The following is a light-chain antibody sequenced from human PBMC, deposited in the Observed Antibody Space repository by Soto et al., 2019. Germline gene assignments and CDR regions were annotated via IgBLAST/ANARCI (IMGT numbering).Light chain of an antibody. J-gene: IGLJ1*01. CDR2: GNS. CDR1: SSNIGAGYD. CDR3: QSYESRLAYV. V-gene: IGLV1-40*01. Sequence: QSVLTQPPSVSGAPGQRVTISCTGSSSNIGAGYDVHWYQQLPGTAPKLPIYGNSNRPSGVPDRFSGSKSGTSASLAITGLQHEDEAAYSRQSYESRLAYVFGTGTKVTV.